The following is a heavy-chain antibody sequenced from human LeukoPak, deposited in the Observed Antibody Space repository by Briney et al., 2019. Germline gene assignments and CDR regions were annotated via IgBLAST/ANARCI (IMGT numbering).Heavy chain of an antibody. D-gene: IGHD5-24*01. CDR1: GFTFSSAW. V-gene: IGHV3-7*01. Sequence: GGSLRLSCAASGFTFSSAWMTWVRQAPGKGLEWVATIKDDGSDKYYVDSVKGRFTISGDKAKNSLYLQMNSLRVEDTAVYYCARDYKYAFDNWGQGTLVTVSS. CDR3: ARDYKYAFDN. J-gene: IGHJ4*02. CDR2: IKDDGSDK.